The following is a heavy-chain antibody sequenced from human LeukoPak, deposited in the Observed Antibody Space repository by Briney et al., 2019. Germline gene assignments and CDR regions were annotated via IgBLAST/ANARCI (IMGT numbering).Heavy chain of an antibody. CDR3: SREGRWLQLGFDY. J-gene: IGHJ4*02. CDR1: GGSISSGGYY. Sequence: SETLSLTCTVSGGSISSGGYYWSWIRQHPGKGLEWIGYIYYSGSTYYNPSLKSRVTISVDTSKNQFSLKLSSVTAADTAVYFCSREGRWLQLGFDYWGRGTLVTVSS. CDR2: IYYSGST. V-gene: IGHV4-31*03. D-gene: IGHD5-24*01.